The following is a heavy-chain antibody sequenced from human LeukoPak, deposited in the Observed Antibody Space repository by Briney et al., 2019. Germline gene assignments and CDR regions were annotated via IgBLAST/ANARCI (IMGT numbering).Heavy chain of an antibody. Sequence: SETLSLTCTVSGGSISSSSYYWGWIRQPPGKGLEWIGSIYYSGSTYYNPSLKSRVTISVDTSKNQFSLELSSVTAADTAVYYCARGSGYYSYFDYWGQGTLVTVSS. V-gene: IGHV4-39*07. CDR3: ARGSGYYSYFDY. J-gene: IGHJ4*02. CDR1: GGSISSSSYY. D-gene: IGHD3-22*01. CDR2: IYYSGST.